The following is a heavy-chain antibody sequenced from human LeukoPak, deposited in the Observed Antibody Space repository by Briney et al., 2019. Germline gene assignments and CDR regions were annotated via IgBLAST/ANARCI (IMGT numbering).Heavy chain of an antibody. CDR3: ANGDDSSGYYYSWTY. Sequence: GGSLRLSCAASGFTFNDYAMHWVRQAPGKGLEWVSGIRWNRSSKAYADSVKGRFTISRDNAKNSLYLQMNRLRAEDTALYYCANGDDSSGYYYSWTYRGQGTLVTVSS. J-gene: IGHJ4*02. D-gene: IGHD3-22*01. V-gene: IGHV3-9*01. CDR2: IRWNRSSK. CDR1: GFTFNDYA.